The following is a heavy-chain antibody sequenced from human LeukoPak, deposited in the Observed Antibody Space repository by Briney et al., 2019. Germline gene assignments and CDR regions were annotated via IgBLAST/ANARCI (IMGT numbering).Heavy chain of an antibody. V-gene: IGHV4-4*07. Sequence: PSETLSLTCTVSGGSISSYYWSWIRQPAGKGLEWIGRIYTSGSTNYNPSLKSRVTMSVDTSKNQFSLKLSSVTAADTAVYYCATEGRRDGYNPFVVLWGQGTLVTVSS. CDR2: IYTSGST. CDR3: ATEGRRDGYNPFVVL. D-gene: IGHD5-24*01. CDR1: GGSISSYY. J-gene: IGHJ4*02.